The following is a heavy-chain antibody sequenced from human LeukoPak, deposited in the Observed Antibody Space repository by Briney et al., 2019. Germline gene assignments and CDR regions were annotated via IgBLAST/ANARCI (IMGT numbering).Heavy chain of an antibody. V-gene: IGHV1-69*13. D-gene: IGHD3-10*01. CDR1: GGTFSSYA. Sequence: ASVKVSCKASGGTFSSYAISRVRQAPGQGLEWMGGIIPIFGTANYAQKFQGRVTITADESTSTAYMELSSLRSEDTAVYYCAGLLWFGELYHFDYWGQGTLVTVSS. CDR3: AGLLWFGELYHFDY. J-gene: IGHJ4*02. CDR2: IIPIFGTA.